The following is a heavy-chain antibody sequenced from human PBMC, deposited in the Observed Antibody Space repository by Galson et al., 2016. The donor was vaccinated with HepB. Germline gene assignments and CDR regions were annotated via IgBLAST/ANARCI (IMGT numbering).Heavy chain of an antibody. V-gene: IGHV3-21*01. D-gene: IGHD4/OR15-4a*01. CDR3: AREKGGSTMASHWFDP. CDR2: ISSSSSYI. Sequence: SLRLSCAASGFTFSTQSMNWVRQAPGKGLEWVASISSSSSYIHYADSVEGRCTISRYNAKNSLYLEMNSLRAEDTAVYYCAREKGGSTMASHWFDPWGPGTPVTVSS. CDR1: GFTFSTQS. J-gene: IGHJ5*02.